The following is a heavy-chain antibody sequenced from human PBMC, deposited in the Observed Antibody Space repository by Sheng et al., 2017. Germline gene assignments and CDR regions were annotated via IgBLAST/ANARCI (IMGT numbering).Heavy chain of an antibody. V-gene: IGHV4-39*07. J-gene: IGHJ6*02. CDR1: GGSVSNNNYY. Sequence: QMQLQGSGPRLVKTSETLSLSCNVSGGSVSNNNYYWGWIRQSPGKALEWIGIIFYTGTSYYNSSLRSRVALSVDTSKNQFSLKVTSVTVADTAVYYCVRDDSEGGIGVWGPGAAVTVSS. CDR3: VRDDSEGGIGV. D-gene: IGHD3-16*01. CDR2: IFYTGTS.